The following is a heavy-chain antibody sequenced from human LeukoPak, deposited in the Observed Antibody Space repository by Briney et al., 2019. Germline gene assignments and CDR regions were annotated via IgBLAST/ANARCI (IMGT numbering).Heavy chain of an antibody. CDR1: GGSISSGSYY. V-gene: IGHV4-61*02. CDR3: ARHPVNLRITMVRGVPRYAFDI. CDR2: IYTSGRT. Sequence: SETLSLTCTVSGGSISSGSYYWSWIRQPAGKGLEWIGRIYTSGRTNYNPSLKSRVTISVDTSKNQFSLKLSSVTAADTAVYYCARHPVNLRITMVRGVPRYAFDIWGQGTMVTVSS. D-gene: IGHD3-10*01. J-gene: IGHJ3*02.